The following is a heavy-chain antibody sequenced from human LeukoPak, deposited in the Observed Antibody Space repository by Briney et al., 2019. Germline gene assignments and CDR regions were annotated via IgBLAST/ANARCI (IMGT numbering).Heavy chain of an antibody. J-gene: IGHJ4*02. CDR2: IKQDGSEK. D-gene: IGHD6-13*01. CDR3: ARDSAGNDY. V-gene: IGHV3-7*01. CDR1: GFTFSTYW. Sequence: PWGSLRLSCAASGFTFSTYWMSLVRPAPGKGLEWVANIKQDGSEKYYVDSVKGRFTISRDNAKNSLYLQMNSLRAEDTAMYYCARDSAGNDYWGQGTLVTVSS.